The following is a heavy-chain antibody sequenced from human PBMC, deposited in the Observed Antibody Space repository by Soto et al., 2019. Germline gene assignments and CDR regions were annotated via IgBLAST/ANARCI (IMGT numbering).Heavy chain of an antibody. CDR1: GDSLTSISYF. Sequence: PSETMSLTCTVSGDSLTSISYFWAWIRPPPGKGLEWIGSIYYSGTTYYNPSLKSRVTISVDRSKNQFSLKLSSVTAADTAVYYCARHFSVDYFDYWGQGALVTSPQ. V-gene: IGHV4-39*01. J-gene: IGHJ4*02. CDR2: IYYSGTT. CDR3: ARHFSVDYFDY.